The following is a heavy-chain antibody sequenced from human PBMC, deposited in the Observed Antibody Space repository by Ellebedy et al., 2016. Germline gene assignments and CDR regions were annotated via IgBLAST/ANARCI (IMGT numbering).Heavy chain of an antibody. CDR3: VTRPNGAFDF. Sequence: GESLKIPXAASGFTVSSNDISWVRQAPGKGLELVSLIYGGGTSYYADSVKGRFTISRDNSKKTLYLQMSGLGAEDTAVYYCVTRPNGAFDFWGQGTMVTVSS. J-gene: IGHJ3*01. D-gene: IGHD4/OR15-4a*01. CDR1: GFTVSSND. V-gene: IGHV3-53*01. CDR2: IYGGGTS.